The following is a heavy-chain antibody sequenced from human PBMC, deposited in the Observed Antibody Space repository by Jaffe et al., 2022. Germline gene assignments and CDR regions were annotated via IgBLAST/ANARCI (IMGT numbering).Heavy chain of an antibody. CDR3: ASHSYGSGSYPYYFDY. V-gene: IGHV3-7*01. J-gene: IGHJ4*02. D-gene: IGHD3-10*01. CDR2: IKQDGSEK. CDR1: GFTFSSYW. Sequence: EVQLVESGGGLVQPGGSLRLSCAASGFTFSSYWMSWVRQAPGKGLEWVANIKQDGSEKYYVDSVKGRFTISRDNAKNSLYLQMNSLRAEDTAVYYCASHSYGSGSYPYYFDYWGQGTLVTVSS.